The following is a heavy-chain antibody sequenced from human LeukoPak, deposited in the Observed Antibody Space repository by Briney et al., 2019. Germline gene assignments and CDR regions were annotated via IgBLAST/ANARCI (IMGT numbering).Heavy chain of an antibody. CDR1: GFTFSSYG. V-gene: IGHV3-64*01. J-gene: IGHJ4*02. Sequence: PGGSLRLSCAASGFTFSSYGMHWVRQAPGKGLEYVSAISSNGGSTYYANSVKGRFTISRDNSKNTLYLQMGSLRAGDMAVYYCARDGGSSWTYYFDYWGQGTLVTVSS. CDR3: ARDGGSSWTYYFDY. CDR2: ISSNGGST. D-gene: IGHD6-13*01.